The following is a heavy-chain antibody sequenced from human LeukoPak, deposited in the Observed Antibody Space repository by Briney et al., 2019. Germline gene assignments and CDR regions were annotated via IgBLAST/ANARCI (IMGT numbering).Heavy chain of an antibody. CDR2: INPNSGGT. CDR1: GYTFTGYY. CDR3: VRFYGDYVGPDY. J-gene: IGHJ4*02. Sequence: ASVKVSCKASGYTFTGYYMHWVRQAPGQGLEWMGWINPNSGGTNYAQKFQGRVTMTRDTSLSTAYMELSRLRSDDTAVYYCVRFYGDYVGPDYWGQGTLVTVSS. D-gene: IGHD4-17*01. V-gene: IGHV1-2*02.